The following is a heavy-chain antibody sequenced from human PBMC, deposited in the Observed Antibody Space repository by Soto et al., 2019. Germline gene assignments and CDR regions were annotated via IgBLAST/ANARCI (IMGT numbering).Heavy chain of an antibody. D-gene: IGHD3-22*01. CDR1: GFTFGDYA. Sequence: GSLRLSCTASGFTFGDYAMSWVRQAPGKGLEWVGFIRSKAYGGTTEYAASVKGRFTISRDDSKSIAYLQMNSLKTEDTAVYYCTRGGMYYYDSSGYYFDYWGQGTLVTVSS. V-gene: IGHV3-49*04. CDR2: IRSKAYGGTT. J-gene: IGHJ4*02. CDR3: TRGGMYYYDSSGYYFDY.